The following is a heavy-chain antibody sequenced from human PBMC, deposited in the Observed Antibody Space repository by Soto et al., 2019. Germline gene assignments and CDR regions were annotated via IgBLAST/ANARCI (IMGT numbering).Heavy chain of an antibody. CDR2: IIPIFGTA. D-gene: IGHD2-2*01. J-gene: IGHJ4*02. V-gene: IGHV1-69*01. CDR1: GGTFSSYA. Sequence: QVQLVQSGAEVKKPGSSVKVSCKASGGTFSSYAISWVRQAPGQGLEWMGGIIPIFGTANYAQKFQGRVTITANESTSIAYMELSSLKSEDTAVYYGTRYPVPGESHDYWGQGSLVTVSS. CDR3: TRYPVPGESHDY.